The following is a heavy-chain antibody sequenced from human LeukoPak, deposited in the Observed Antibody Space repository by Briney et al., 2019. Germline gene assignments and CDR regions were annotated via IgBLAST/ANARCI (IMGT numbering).Heavy chain of an antibody. Sequence: SETLSLTCTVSGGSISSYYWSWIRQPPGKGLEWIGYIYYSGSTNYNPSLKSRVTISVDTSKNQFSLKLSSVTAADTAVYYCARDGVGGYHAFDIWGQGTMVTVSS. V-gene: IGHV4-59*01. CDR3: ARDGVGGYHAFDI. CDR2: IYYSGST. J-gene: IGHJ3*02. CDR1: GGSISSYY. D-gene: IGHD3-22*01.